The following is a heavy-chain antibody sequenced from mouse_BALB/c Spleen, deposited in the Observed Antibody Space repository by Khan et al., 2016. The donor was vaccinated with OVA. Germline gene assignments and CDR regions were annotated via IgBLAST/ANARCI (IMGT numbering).Heavy chain of an antibody. CDR3: ARGNYYGYYFDY. V-gene: IGHV3-2*02. CDR1: GYSITSGYA. J-gene: IGHJ2*01. D-gene: IGHD1-1*01. Sequence: EVKLLESGPGLVKPSQSLSLTCTVTGYSITSGYAWNWIRQFPGNKLEWMGYISYSGVTSYTPSLKSRISITRDTSKNQFFLQLNSVTTEDTATYYCARGNYYGYYFDYWGQSTTLTVSS. CDR2: ISYSGVT.